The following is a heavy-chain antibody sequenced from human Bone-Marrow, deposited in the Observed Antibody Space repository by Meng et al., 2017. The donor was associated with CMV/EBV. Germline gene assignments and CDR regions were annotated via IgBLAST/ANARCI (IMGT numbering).Heavy chain of an antibody. D-gene: IGHD2-2*01. CDR2: IKQDGSED. Sequence: GESLKISCAASGFTFRIYWMTWVRQAPGKGPEWVANIKQDGSEDYYVDSVQGRFTISRDNAKNSLYLQMDDLRGEDTAVYYCARFKYCSSTSCHRYLFSVLDVWGEGTTVTVSS. CDR1: GFTFRIYW. CDR3: ARFKYCSSTSCHRYLFSVLDV. J-gene: IGHJ6*02. V-gene: IGHV3-7*01.